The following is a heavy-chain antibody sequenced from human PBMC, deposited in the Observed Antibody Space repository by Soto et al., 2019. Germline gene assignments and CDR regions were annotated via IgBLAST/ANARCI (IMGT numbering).Heavy chain of an antibody. CDR2: IYYSGST. CDR3: ARRYGSLVVQAAIGSEDFYTVVGP. D-gene: IGHD2-2*02. CDR1: GGSISSSSYY. J-gene: IGHJ5*02. V-gene: IGHV4-39*01. Sequence: PSETLSLTCTVSGGSISSSSYYWSWIRQPPGKGLEWIGSIYYSGSTYYNPSLKSRVTISVDTSKNQFSLKLSSVTAADTAVYYCARRYGSLVVQAAIGSEDFYTVVGPWGQGTLVAVSS.